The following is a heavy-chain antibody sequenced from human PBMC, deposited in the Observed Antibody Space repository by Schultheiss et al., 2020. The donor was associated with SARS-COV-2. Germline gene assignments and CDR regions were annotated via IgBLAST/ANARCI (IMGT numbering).Heavy chain of an antibody. CDR3: ARDWGSGWYGGFDP. CDR1: GYTFTSYG. CDR2: INPNSGGT. Sequence: ASVKVSCKASGYTFTSYGISWVRQAPGQGLEWMGWINPNSGGTNYAQKFQGRVTMTRDTSISTAYMELSRLRSDDTAVYYCARDWGSGWYGGFDPWGQGTLVTVSS. V-gene: IGHV1-2*02. D-gene: IGHD6-19*01. J-gene: IGHJ5*02.